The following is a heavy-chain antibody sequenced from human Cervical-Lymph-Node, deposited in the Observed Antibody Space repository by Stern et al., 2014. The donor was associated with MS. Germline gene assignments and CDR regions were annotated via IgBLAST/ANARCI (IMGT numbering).Heavy chain of an antibody. Sequence: EVQLVQSGGGLVQPGGSLRLSCADSESTFRTYWMHWVRQVPGKELMWVSRINEDGSTTNYADSVKGRFTISRDNARNTLYLQTNSLRAEDTGIYYCARDLSGRDDSWGQGTLVTVSS. CDR2: INEDGSTT. J-gene: IGHJ4*02. CDR3: ARDLSGRDDS. V-gene: IGHV3-74*01. D-gene: IGHD1-26*01. CDR1: ESTFRTYW.